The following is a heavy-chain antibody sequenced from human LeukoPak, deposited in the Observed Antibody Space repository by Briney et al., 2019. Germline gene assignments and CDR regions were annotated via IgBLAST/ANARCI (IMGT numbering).Heavy chain of an antibody. CDR1: GYTFTNYG. J-gene: IGHJ5*02. CDR2: INTNTGNP. D-gene: IGHD4-17*01. Sequence: GASVKVSCKASGYTFTNYGMNWVRQAPGQALEWMGWINTNTGNPTYVQGFTGRFVFSLDTSVSTAYLQISSLKAEDTAVYYCARDPFYGDSSVFDPWGQGTLVTVSS. V-gene: IGHV7-4-1*02. CDR3: ARDPFYGDSSVFDP.